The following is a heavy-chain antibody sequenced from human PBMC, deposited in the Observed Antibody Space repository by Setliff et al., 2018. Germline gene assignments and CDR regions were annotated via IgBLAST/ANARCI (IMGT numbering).Heavy chain of an antibody. CDR3: ARVGSVGYFDL. V-gene: IGHV4-59*11. Sequence: LSLTCTVSGGSISSHYWSWIRQPPGKGLEWIGSIYYSGSTNYNPSLKSRVTISVDTSKNQFSLKLSSVTAADTAVYYCARVGSVGYFDLWGRGTLDTVSS. CDR2: IYYSGST. CDR1: GGSISSHY. J-gene: IGHJ2*01. D-gene: IGHD2-15*01.